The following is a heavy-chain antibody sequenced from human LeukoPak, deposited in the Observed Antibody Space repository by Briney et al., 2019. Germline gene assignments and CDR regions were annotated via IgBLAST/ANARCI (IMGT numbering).Heavy chain of an antibody. CDR2: ISSSGSTI. J-gene: IGHJ4*02. V-gene: IGHV3-48*03. D-gene: IGHD5-12*01. CDR1: GFTFSSYE. CDR3: AKDVYSGPFDY. Sequence: GGSLRLSCAASGFTFSSYEMNWVRQAPGKGLEWVSYISSSGSTIYYADSVKGRFTISRDNAKNSLYLQMNSLRAEDTAVYYCAKDVYSGPFDYWGQGTLVTVSS.